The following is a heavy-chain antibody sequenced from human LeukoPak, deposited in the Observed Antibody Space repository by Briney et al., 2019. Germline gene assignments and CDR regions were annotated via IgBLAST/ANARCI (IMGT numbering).Heavy chain of an antibody. CDR3: VRQAYYTSTNCYRWFDS. CDR1: GYSMTSGYY. J-gene: IGHJ5*01. CDR2: IYHNGDT. V-gene: IGHV4-38-2*01. Sequence: WETLSLTCAVSGYSMTSGYYWGWIRQPPGEALEWIASIYHNGDTYYNSTLKSRLTISVDTSNNQFSLTLNSVTAADTAVYYCVRQAYYTSTNCYRWFDSRGQGTLVTVSS. D-gene: IGHD2-21*01.